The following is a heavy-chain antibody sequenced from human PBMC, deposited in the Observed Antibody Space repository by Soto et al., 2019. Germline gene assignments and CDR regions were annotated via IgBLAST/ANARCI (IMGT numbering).Heavy chain of an antibody. Sequence: QVQLVQSGAEVKKPGASVKVSCKASGYTFTSYGISWVRQAPGQGLEWMGWISAYNGNTNYAQKLQGRVTMTTDTSTSTAYLELRSLRSDDTAVYYCARARQQLANVPQGRFDPWGQGTLVTVSS. CDR2: ISAYNGNT. J-gene: IGHJ5*02. D-gene: IGHD6-13*01. CDR1: GYTFTSYG. CDR3: ARARQQLANVPQGRFDP. V-gene: IGHV1-18*01.